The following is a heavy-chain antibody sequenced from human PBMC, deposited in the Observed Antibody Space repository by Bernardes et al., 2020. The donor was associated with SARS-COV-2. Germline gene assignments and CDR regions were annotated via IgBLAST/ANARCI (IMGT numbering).Heavy chain of an antibody. V-gene: IGHV3-7*01. CDR2: IKQDGSEK. Sequence: GSLRLSCAASGFTFSSYWMSWVRQAPGEGLEWVANIKQDGSEKYYVDSVKGRFTISRDNAKNSLYLQMNSLRAEDTAVYYCARDESDGDYGAFDIWGQGTMVTVSS. D-gene: IGHD4-17*01. CDR3: ARDESDGDYGAFDI. CDR1: GFTFSSYW. J-gene: IGHJ3*02.